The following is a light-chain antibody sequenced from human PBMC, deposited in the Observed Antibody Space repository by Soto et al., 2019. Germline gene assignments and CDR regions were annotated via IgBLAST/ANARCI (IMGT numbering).Light chain of an antibody. J-gene: IGKJ4*01. CDR1: QSIITY. Sequence: DIQMTQSPSSLSASVGDRVTITCRASQSIITYLNWYQQKPGKAPKLLIFAASSLQSGVPSRFSGSGSGTDFTLTISSLQPEDIATYYCQQSYSTPPVTFGGGTKVEIK. CDR2: AAS. CDR3: QQSYSTPPVT. V-gene: IGKV1-39*01.